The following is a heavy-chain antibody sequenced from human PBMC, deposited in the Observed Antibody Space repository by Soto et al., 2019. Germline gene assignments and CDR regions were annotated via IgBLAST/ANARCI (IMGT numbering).Heavy chain of an antibody. V-gene: IGHV3-23*01. CDR1: GFTFSSYA. CDR3: AKPYYYDSSGKGYFDC. Sequence: EVQLLESGGGLVQPGGSLRLSYAASGFTFSSYAMSWVRQAPGKGLEWVSAITGSGGTTYYADSVKGRFTISRDNSKNTLYLQMTSLRAEDTAVYYCAKPYYYDSSGKGYFDCWGQGTLVTVSS. CDR2: ITGSGGTT. D-gene: IGHD3-22*01. J-gene: IGHJ4*02.